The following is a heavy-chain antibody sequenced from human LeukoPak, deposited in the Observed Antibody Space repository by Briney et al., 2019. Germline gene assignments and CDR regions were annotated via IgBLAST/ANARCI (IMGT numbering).Heavy chain of an antibody. Sequence: GGALRVCSAASGFTFSSQPMSFCLQAPGKLRNLISTISGSGGSTYYADSVKGRFTISRDNSKNTLYLQMNSLRAEDTVVYYCAKDSYSSGSPSFDYWGPGPLVPVFS. CDR2: ISGSGGST. J-gene: IGHJ4*02. V-gene: IGHV3-23*01. CDR3: AKDSYSSGSPSFDY. CDR1: GFTFSSQP. D-gene: IGHD3-22*01.